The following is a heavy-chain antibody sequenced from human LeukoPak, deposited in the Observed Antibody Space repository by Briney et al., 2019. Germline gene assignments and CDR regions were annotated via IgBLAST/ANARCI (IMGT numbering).Heavy chain of an antibody. CDR3: ARDNRLLWFGELVGAFDI. CDR2: ISYDGSNK. D-gene: IGHD3-10*01. CDR1: GFTFSSYA. J-gene: IGHJ3*02. Sequence: GRSLRLSCAASGFTFSSYAMHWVRQAPGKVLEWVAVISYDGSNKYYADSVKGRFTISRDNSKNTLYLQMNSLRAEDTAVYYCARDNRLLWFGELVGAFDIWGQGTMVTVSS. V-gene: IGHV3-30*04.